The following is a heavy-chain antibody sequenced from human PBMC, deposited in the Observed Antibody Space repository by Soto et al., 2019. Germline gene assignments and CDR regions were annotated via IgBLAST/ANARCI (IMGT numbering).Heavy chain of an antibody. J-gene: IGHJ4*02. V-gene: IGHV3-23*01. D-gene: IGHD2-8*02. CDR3: AKALRPPAWYYFDY. Sequence: GGSMRPSCAASGFTFSSYAMSWVRQAPGKGLEWVSAISGSGGSTYYAASVKGRFTIARDNSKNTLYLQMNSLRAEDTAVYYCAKALRPPAWYYFDYWGQGTLVTVSS. CDR2: ISGSGGST. CDR1: GFTFSSYA.